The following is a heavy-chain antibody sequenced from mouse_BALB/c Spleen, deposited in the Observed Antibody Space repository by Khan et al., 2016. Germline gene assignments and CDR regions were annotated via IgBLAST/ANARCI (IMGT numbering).Heavy chain of an antibody. J-gene: IGHJ2*01. CDR3: GRTARITY. Sequence: EVQLQESGPGLVKPSQSLSLTCTVTGYSITSGYGWNWIRQFPGNKLEWMGYISYSGSTYYNPSHKSRTSITRDTPKNQFFLHLNSVTTEDTATYYSGRTARITYWGQGTTLTVSS. D-gene: IGHD1-2*01. CDR1: GYSITSGYG. CDR2: ISYSGST. V-gene: IGHV3-2*02.